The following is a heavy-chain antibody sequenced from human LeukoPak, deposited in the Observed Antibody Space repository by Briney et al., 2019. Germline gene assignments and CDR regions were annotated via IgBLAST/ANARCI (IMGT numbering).Heavy chain of an antibody. D-gene: IGHD6-6*01. V-gene: IGHV3-23*01. J-gene: IGHJ4*02. CDR3: AKGHFASSSFFDY. Sequence: GRSLRLSCAASKFNFAMSWVRQTAGKGLEWVSAISGSGDSTFYADSVKGRFTISRDNSKNTLYLQMNSLRVEDTAVYYCAKGHFASSSFFDYWGQGTLVTVSS. CDR1: KFNFA. CDR2: ISGSGDST.